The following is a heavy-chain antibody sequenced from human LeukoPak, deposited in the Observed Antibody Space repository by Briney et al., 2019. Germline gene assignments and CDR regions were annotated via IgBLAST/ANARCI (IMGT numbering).Heavy chain of an antibody. CDR1: VDSITSSNW. J-gene: IGHJ4*02. D-gene: IGHD6-19*01. V-gene: IGHV4-4*02. Sequence: PSGTLSLTCAVSVDSITSSNWWSWVRQPPGKGLEWIGEIYHSGITNYNPSLKSRVTISLDKSKNQVSLKLSSVTAADTAVYYCARANSGWAYPYFDYWGQGTLVTVSS. CDR3: ARANSGWAYPYFDY. CDR2: IYHSGIT.